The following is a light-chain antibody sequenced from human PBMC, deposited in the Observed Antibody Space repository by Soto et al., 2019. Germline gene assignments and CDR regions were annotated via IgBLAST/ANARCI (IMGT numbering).Light chain of an antibody. J-gene: IGKJ4*01. V-gene: IGKV3-11*01. CDR3: QQRSDWLT. CDR1: QSVSTS. CDR2: GAS. Sequence: EIVLTQSPATLSLSPGEGATLSCRASQSVSTSLAWYQQKPGQAPRLLIYGASRRAAGIPGRFSGSGSGTDFTLTISSLAPEDFAVYYCQQRSDWLTFGGGTKVEIK.